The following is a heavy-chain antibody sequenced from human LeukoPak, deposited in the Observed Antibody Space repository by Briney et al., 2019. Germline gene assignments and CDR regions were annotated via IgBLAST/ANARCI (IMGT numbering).Heavy chain of an antibody. D-gene: IGHD6-13*01. CDR1: GGSFSGYY. Sequence: SETPSLTCAAYGGSFSGYYWSWIRQPAGKGLEWIGRIYTSGSTNYNPSLKSRVTMSVDTSKNQFSLKLSSVTAADTAVYYCARSIAAAGTRDAFDIWGQGTMVTVSS. CDR2: IYTSGST. CDR3: ARSIAAAGTRDAFDI. J-gene: IGHJ3*02. V-gene: IGHV4-59*10.